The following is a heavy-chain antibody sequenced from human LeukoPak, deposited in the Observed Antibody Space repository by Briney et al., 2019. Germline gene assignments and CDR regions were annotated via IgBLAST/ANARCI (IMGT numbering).Heavy chain of an antibody. Sequence: SETLSLTCTVSGGSISSYYWSWIRQPPGKGLEWIGYIYYSGSTNYNPSLKSRVTISVDTSKNQFSLKLSSVTAADTAVYYCARATDFSQSYYYYYYMDVWGKGTTVTVSS. J-gene: IGHJ6*03. V-gene: IGHV4-59*01. CDR3: ARATDFSQSYYYYYYMDV. CDR1: GGSISSYY. D-gene: IGHD3-3*01. CDR2: IYYSGST.